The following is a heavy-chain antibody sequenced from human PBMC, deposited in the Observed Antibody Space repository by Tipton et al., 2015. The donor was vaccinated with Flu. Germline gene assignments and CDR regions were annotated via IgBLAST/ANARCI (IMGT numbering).Heavy chain of an antibody. J-gene: IGHJ4*02. CDR2: ISPSGDGP. Sequence: SGFTFSEYAMSWVRQAPGKGLEWVSAISPSGDGPYYADSARGRFTISRDDSKNTIYLQMNSLRPEDTAVYFCAKGNFYGSGTYYRPFDYWGQGTRVTVSP. CDR1: GFTFSEYA. V-gene: IGHV3-23*01. CDR3: AKGNFYGSGTYYRPFDY. D-gene: IGHD3-10*01.